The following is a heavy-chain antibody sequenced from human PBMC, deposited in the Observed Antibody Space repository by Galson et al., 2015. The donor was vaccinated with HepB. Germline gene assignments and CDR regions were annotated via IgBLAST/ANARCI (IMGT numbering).Heavy chain of an antibody. V-gene: IGHV3-30*04. CDR1: GFTFSSYA. CDR2: ISYDGSNK. J-gene: IGHJ6*02. CDR3: ARDFAPPGDSSGPPIYYYYGMDV. Sequence: SLRLSCAASGFTFSSYAMHWVRQAPGKGLEWVAVISYDGSNKYYADSVKGRFTISRDNSKNTLYLQMNSLRAEDTAVYYCARDFAPPGDSSGPPIYYYYGMDVWGQGTTVTVSS. D-gene: IGHD3-22*01.